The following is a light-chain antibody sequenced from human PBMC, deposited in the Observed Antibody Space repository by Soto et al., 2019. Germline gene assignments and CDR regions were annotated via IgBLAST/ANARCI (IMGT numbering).Light chain of an antibody. CDR1: NIATKS. Sequence: SYELTQPPSVSVAPGKTAWITCGGNNIATKSVHWYQQRPGQAPVVVIYYDSDRPSGIPERFSGSNSGSTATLTISRVEAGDEADYYCQVWDDKSDQMVFGGGTQLTVL. V-gene: IGLV3-21*04. CDR2: YDS. CDR3: QVWDDKSDQMV. J-gene: IGLJ2*01.